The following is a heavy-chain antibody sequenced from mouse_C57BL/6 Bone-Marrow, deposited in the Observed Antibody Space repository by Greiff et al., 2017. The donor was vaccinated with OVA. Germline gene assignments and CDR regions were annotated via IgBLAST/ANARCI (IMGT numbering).Heavy chain of an antibody. J-gene: IGHJ4*01. D-gene: IGHD2-5*01. V-gene: IGHV6-3*01. CDR2: IRLKSDNYAT. CDR1: GFTFSNYW. Sequence: EVKLVESGGGLVQPGGSMKLSCVASGFTFSNYWMNWVRQSPEKGLAWVAQIRLKSDNYATHYAESVKGRFTISRDDSKSSVYLQMNNLRAEDTGIYYCTGYSNYVDYAMDYWGQGTSVTVSS. CDR3: TGYSNYVDYAMDY.